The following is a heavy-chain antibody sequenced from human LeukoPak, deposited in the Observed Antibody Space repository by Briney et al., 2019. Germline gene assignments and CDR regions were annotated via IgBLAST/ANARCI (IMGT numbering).Heavy chain of an antibody. J-gene: IGHJ5*02. CDR2: INHSGST. CDR3: ARGLGGRRITIFGVVGRPFDP. D-gene: IGHD3-3*01. Sequence: PSETLSLTCAVYGGSFSGYYWSWIRQPPGKGLEWIGEINHSGSTNCNPSLKSRVTISVDTSKNQFSLKLSSVTAADTAVYYCARGLGGRRITIFGVVGRPFDPWGQGTLVTVSS. V-gene: IGHV4-34*01. CDR1: GGSFSGYY.